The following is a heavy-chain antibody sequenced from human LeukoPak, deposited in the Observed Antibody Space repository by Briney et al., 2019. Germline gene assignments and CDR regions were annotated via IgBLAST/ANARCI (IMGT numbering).Heavy chain of an antibody. CDR2: ISNSGSTI. CDR1: GFTFSSYE. Sequence: GGSLRLSCAASGFTFSSYEMNWVRQAPGKGLEWVSYISNSGSTIYYADSVKGRFTISRDNVKNSLYLQMNSLRVDDTAVYYCATIGDTAYDYWGQGTLVTVSS. D-gene: IGHD3-10*01. CDR3: ATIGDTAYDY. J-gene: IGHJ4*02. V-gene: IGHV3-48*03.